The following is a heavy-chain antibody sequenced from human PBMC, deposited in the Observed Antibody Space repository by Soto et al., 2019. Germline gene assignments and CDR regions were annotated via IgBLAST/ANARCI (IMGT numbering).Heavy chain of an antibody. J-gene: IGHJ6*02. CDR2: IYYSGST. CDR3: AREAGSYYYDSSGYYDWVVYGMDV. Sequence: QVQLQESGPGLVKPSETLSLTCTVSGGSVSSGSYYWSWIRQPPGKGLEWIGYIYYSGSTNYNPSLKSRVTISVDTSKNQFSLKLSSVTAADTAVYYCAREAGSYYYDSSGYYDWVVYGMDVWGQGTTVTVSS. CDR1: GGSVSSGSYY. V-gene: IGHV4-61*01. D-gene: IGHD3-22*01.